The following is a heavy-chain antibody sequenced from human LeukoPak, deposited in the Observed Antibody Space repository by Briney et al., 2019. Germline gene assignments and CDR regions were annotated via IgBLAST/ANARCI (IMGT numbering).Heavy chain of an antibody. CDR1: GYTFTNYA. J-gene: IGHJ4*02. V-gene: IGHV1-3*01. D-gene: IGHD3-10*01. CDR2: INPANGYT. Sequence: GASVKVSCKASGYTFTNYAMHWVRQAPGQTIEWLGWINPANGYTKYSQQFQDRVTLTSDTSATTAYMELSSLKASDTAMYYCAKQPTSMVRGIIITDYYFDYWGQGTLVTVSS. CDR3: AKQPTSMVRGIIITDYYFDY.